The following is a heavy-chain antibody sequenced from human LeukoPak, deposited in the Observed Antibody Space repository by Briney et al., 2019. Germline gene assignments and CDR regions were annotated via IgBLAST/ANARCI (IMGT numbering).Heavy chain of an antibody. D-gene: IGHD3-3*02. CDR1: GVSISSGSYY. Sequence: SETLSLTCTVSGVSISSGSYYWSWIRQPAGKGLEWIGRIYTSGSTYYNPSLKSRVTISVDTSKHQFSLKLSSVTAADTAVYYCARHLPNYYYYYMDVWGKGTTVTVSS. V-gene: IGHV4-61*02. J-gene: IGHJ6*03. CDR2: IYTSGST. CDR3: ARHLPNYYYYYMDV.